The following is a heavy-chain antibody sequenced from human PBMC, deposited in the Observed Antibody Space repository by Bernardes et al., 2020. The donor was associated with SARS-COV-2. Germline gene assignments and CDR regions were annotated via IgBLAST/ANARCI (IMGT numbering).Heavy chain of an antibody. Sequence: GGSLRLSRAVSGLTFENIWMTWVRQAPGKGLEWIGRIRTNSVGATTDYAAPVKGRFTISRDDSEDTLYLHMNSLKTEDTAVYYCATIAVLNPGGDYFDYWGQGTLVTVSS. CDR2: IRTNSVGATT. V-gene: IGHV3-15*01. J-gene: IGHJ4*02. CDR3: ATIAVLNPGGDYFDY. CDR1: GLTFENIW. D-gene: IGHD3-16*01.